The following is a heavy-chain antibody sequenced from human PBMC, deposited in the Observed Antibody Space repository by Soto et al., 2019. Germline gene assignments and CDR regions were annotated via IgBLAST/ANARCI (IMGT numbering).Heavy chain of an antibody. Sequence: PGGSLRLSCVASGFTFSTYGMTWVRQAPRKGLEWVSIIGAHGSTFYADSMKGRFTIYRDNSKNTLYLQMDSLRAEDTAIYYCARQGVVTSGQNWFDPWGQGTQVTVSS. V-gene: IGHV3-23*01. CDR1: GFTFSTYG. CDR3: ARQGVVTSGQNWFDP. CDR2: IGAHGST. J-gene: IGHJ5*02. D-gene: IGHD2-2*01.